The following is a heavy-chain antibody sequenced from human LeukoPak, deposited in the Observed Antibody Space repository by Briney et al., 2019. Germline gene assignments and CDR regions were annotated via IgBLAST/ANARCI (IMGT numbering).Heavy chain of an antibody. CDR1: GFTFSNE. J-gene: IGHJ4*02. D-gene: IGHD2-21*01. CDR3: AREKTACGGDCYDS. Sequence: GGSLRLSCAASGFTFSNEMNWVRQAPGKGLEWDSYISSSGTPIHYSDSVKGRFTISRDNAKNSLFLQMNSLRAKDTAVYYCAREKTACGGDCYDSWGQGTLVTVSS. V-gene: IGHV3-48*03. CDR2: ISSSGTPI.